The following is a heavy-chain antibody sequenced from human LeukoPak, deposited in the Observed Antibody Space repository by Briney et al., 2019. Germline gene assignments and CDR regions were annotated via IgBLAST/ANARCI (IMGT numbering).Heavy chain of an antibody. J-gene: IGHJ6*02. Sequence: SETLSLTCAVSGGSISSSNWWSWVRQPPGKGLEWIGEIYHSGSTNYNPSLKSRVTISVDKSKNQFSLKLSSVTAADTAVYYCARDRASSPMMSYYDFWSGYYTDPNYYYYYGMDVWGQGTTVTVSS. V-gene: IGHV4-4*02. D-gene: IGHD3-3*01. CDR3: ARDRASSPMMSYYDFWSGYYTDPNYYYYYGMDV. CDR2: IYHSGST. CDR1: GGSISSSNW.